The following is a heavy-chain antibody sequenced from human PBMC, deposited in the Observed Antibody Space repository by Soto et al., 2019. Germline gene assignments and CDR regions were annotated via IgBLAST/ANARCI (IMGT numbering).Heavy chain of an antibody. CDR2: ISAYNGDT. D-gene: IGHD6-19*01. CDR1: GYSFTTHG. Sequence: VQLVQSAAEVRKPGASVKVSCKASGYSFTTHGISWVRRAPGHGLEWMGWISAYNGDTHYVQRFQGRLTMTTDTTTSTASMELRSLTSDDTAVYYCARDPPFSGILPGTPLMDVWGQGTTVTVSS. J-gene: IGHJ6*02. V-gene: IGHV1-18*04. CDR3: ARDPPFSGILPGTPLMDV.